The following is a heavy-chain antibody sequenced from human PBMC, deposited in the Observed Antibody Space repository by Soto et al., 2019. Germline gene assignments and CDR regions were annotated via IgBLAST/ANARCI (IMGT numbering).Heavy chain of an antibody. CDR3: AHTNRGGMYPDY. D-gene: IGHD1-20*01. Sequence: QITLKESGPPLVKPTQTLTLTCTFSGFSLSTSGVGVGWIRQPPGKALEWLALIYWDDDKRYSPSLKSRLTLTKDTSKNQVVLTMTNMDPVDTATYYCAHTNRGGMYPDYWGQGTLVTVSS. CDR1: GFSLSTSGVG. CDR2: IYWDDDK. J-gene: IGHJ4*02. V-gene: IGHV2-5*02.